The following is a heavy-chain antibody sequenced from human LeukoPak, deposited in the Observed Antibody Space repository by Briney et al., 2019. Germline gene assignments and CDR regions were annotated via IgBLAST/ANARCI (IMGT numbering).Heavy chain of an antibody. D-gene: IGHD2-2*01. V-gene: IGHV1-18*01. J-gene: IGHJ6*03. CDR3: ARARDIVVVPAAYYYYMDV. CDR2: ISAYNGNT. Sequence: GASVKVSCKASGYTFTSYGISWVRQAPGQGLEWMGWISAYNGNTNYAQKLQGRVTMTTDTSTSTAYMELRSLRSEDTAVYYCARARDIVVVPAAYYYYMDVWGKGTTVTISS. CDR1: GYTFTSYG.